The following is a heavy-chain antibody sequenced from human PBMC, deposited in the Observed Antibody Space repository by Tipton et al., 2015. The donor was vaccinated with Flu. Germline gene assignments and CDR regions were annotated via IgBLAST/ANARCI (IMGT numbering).Heavy chain of an antibody. D-gene: IGHD2-21*01. CDR3: ARQIGGGDCY. Sequence: SLRLSCAASGFTFDEYAMHWVRQAPGKGLEWVSGLSWSTGSIGYADSVKGRFTISRDNAKNSLYLQMNSLRADDTAVYYCARQIGGGDCYWGQGALVTVSS. V-gene: IGHV3-9*01. J-gene: IGHJ4*02. CDR1: GFTFDEYA. CDR2: LSWSTGSI.